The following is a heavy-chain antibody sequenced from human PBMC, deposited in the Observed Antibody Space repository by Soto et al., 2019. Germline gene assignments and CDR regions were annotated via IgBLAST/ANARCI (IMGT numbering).Heavy chain of an antibody. CDR3: AKYPSSGPGPFDY. V-gene: IGHV3-30*18. CDR1: GFTFSSYV. Sequence: GGSLRLSCAASGFTFSSYVMHWVRQAPGKGLEWVAVISYDGSNKYYADSVKGRFTISRDNSKNTLYLQMNSLRAEDTAVYYCAKYPSSGPGPFDYWGQGTLVTVSS. J-gene: IGHJ4*02. CDR2: ISYDGSNK. D-gene: IGHD3-22*01.